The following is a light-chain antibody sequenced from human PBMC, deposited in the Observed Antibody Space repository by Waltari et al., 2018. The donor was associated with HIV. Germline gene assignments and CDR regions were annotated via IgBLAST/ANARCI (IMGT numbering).Light chain of an antibody. V-gene: IGLV1-47*01. Sequence: QSVLTQPPSASGTPGQKVTISCSGGTANIGANFVFWFQHFPGTAPKLLIYRDNVRHAGVPAQFSGSKSGTSASLTISGLRSDDEAHYFCAVLDDTLGGGVFGGGTKLTVL. J-gene: IGLJ2*01. CDR2: RDN. CDR3: AVLDDTLGGGV. CDR1: TANIGANF.